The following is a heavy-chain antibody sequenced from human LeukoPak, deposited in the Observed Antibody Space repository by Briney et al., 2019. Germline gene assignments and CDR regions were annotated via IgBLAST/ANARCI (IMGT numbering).Heavy chain of an antibody. J-gene: IGHJ4*02. Sequence: GGSLRLSCAASGCTFSSYWMSWVRQAPGKGLEWVANIKQDGSEKYYVDSVKGRFTISRDNAKNSLYLQMNSLRAEDTAVYYCARDRVGLLRDYWGQGTLVTVSS. D-gene: IGHD4-23*01. CDR3: ARDRVGLLRDY. CDR1: GCTFSSYW. CDR2: IKQDGSEK. V-gene: IGHV3-7*01.